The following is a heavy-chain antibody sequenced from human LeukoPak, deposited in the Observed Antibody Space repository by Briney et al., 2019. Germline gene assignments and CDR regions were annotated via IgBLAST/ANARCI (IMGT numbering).Heavy chain of an antibody. V-gene: IGHV4-59*01. CDR3: ARGGQLWDNYYYYGMDV. D-gene: IGHD5-18*01. Sequence: SETLSLTCTVSGGSISSYYWSWIRQPPGKGLEWIGYIYYSGSTNYNPSLKSRVTISVDTSKNQFSLKLSSVTAADTAVYYCARGGQLWDNYYYYGMDVWGQETTVTVSS. J-gene: IGHJ6*02. CDR2: IYYSGST. CDR1: GGSISSYY.